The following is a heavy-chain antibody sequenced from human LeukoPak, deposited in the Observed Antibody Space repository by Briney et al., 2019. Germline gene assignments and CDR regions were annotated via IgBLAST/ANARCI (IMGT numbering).Heavy chain of an antibody. Sequence: SETLSLTCTVSGGSIGNYYWSWIRQPPGKGLEWIAYIHYSGHTNYNPSLKSRVTISLDTSKNQFSLKLTSVTAADTALYYCARQQLPDGTYYFDYWGQGTLVTVSS. V-gene: IGHV4-59*01. J-gene: IGHJ4*02. CDR1: GGSIGNYY. D-gene: IGHD6-13*01. CDR3: ARQQLPDGTYYFDY. CDR2: IHYSGHT.